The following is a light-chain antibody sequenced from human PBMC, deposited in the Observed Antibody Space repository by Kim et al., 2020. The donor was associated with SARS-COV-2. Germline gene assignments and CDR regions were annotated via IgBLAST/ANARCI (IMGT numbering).Light chain of an antibody. CDR1: QSVSSNY. CDR3: QQYGSSSTIT. Sequence: PGERAPLSCRASQSVSSNYLAWYQQEPGQAPRLLIFGASSRATGIPDRFSGSGSGTDFTLTISRLGPEDFAVYFCQQYGSSSTITFGQGTRLEIK. J-gene: IGKJ5*01. CDR2: GAS. V-gene: IGKV3-20*01.